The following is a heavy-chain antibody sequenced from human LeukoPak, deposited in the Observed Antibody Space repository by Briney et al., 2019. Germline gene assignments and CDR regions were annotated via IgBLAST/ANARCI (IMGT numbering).Heavy chain of an antibody. D-gene: IGHD6-13*01. V-gene: IGHV5-51*01. Sequence: GESLKISCKGSGYSFTSYWIGWVRQMPGKGLEWMGIIYPGDSDTRYSPSFQGQVTISADKSISTAYLQWSSLKASDTAMYYCARHPGSAAAGYYYYYMDVWGKGTTVTVSS. CDR1: GYSFTSYW. J-gene: IGHJ6*03. CDR3: ARHPGSAAAGYYYYYMDV. CDR2: IYPGDSDT.